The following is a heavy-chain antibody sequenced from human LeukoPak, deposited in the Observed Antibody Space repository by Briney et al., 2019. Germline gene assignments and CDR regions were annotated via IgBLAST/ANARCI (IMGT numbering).Heavy chain of an antibody. J-gene: IGHJ4*02. CDR2: IYTTGTT. D-gene: IGHD2-21*01. V-gene: IGHV4-4*07. CDR3: ARHVERMGYFDY. CDR1: GGSITNYY. Sequence: PSETLSLTCTVSGGSITNYYWSWVRQPAGKGLEWVGRIYTTGTTTYNPSPKSRVTISRDTSKNQFSLKLSSVTAADTAVYYCARHVERMGYFDYWGQGTLVTVSS.